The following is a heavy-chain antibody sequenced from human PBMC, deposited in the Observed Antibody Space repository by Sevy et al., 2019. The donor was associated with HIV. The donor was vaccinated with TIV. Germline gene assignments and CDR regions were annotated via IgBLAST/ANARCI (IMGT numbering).Heavy chain of an antibody. CDR1: GFTFSSYA. CDR2: ISYDGSNK. CDR3: ARDLGSITMVRGVIDGMDV. J-gene: IGHJ6*02. V-gene: IGHV3-30*04. D-gene: IGHD3-10*01. Sequence: GGSLRLSCAASGFTFSSYAMHWVRQAPGKGLEWVAVISYDGSNKYYADSVKGRFTISRDNSKNTLYLQMNSLRVEDTAVYYCARDLGSITMVRGVIDGMDVWGQGTTVTVSS.